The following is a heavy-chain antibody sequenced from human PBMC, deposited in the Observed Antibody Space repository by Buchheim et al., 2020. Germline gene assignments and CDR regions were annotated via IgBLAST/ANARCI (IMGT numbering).Heavy chain of an antibody. CDR1: GFTFSSYA. J-gene: IGHJ4*02. V-gene: IGHV3-23*01. CDR3: AQDMDFFDY. CDR2: ISGSGGST. Sequence: EVQLLESGGGLVQPGGSLRLSCAASGFTFSSYAMSWVRQAPGKGLEWVSSISGSGGSTYFAESVKGRFTISRENSKKTVSLQMNSLRSEDTAVYYCAQDMDFFDYWGQGTL. D-gene: IGHD3-10*01.